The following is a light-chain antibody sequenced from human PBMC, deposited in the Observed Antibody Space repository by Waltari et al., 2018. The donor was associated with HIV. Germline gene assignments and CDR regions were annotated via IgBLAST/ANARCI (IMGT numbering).Light chain of an antibody. CDR3: ATWDDSLSGWV. CDR1: SSHLGSNI. Sequence: QSLLTQPPSASGTPGQRVTISCSGTSSHLGSNIVNWYQQFPGTAPKFLIASHNQRTSGVPDRFSGSKSGTSASLAISGLQSEDEADYYCATWDDSLSGWVFGGGTKRTVL. V-gene: IGLV1-44*01. J-gene: IGLJ3*02. CDR2: SHN.